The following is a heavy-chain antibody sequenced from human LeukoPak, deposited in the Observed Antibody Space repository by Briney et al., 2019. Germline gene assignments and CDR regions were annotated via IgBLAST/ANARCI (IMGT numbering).Heavy chain of an antibody. D-gene: IGHD2-15*01. CDR1: GFTFSRNG. V-gene: IGHV3-23*01. CDR2: ISGSGGNT. CDR3: ARGRYCNGGSCYFDS. Sequence: GGSLRLSCAASGFTFSRNGMTWVRQAPGKGLEWVSAISGSGGNTYYADSVKGRFTISRDNSKNTLYLQMNSLRGEDTAVYYCARGRYCNGGSCYFDSWGQGTLVTVSS. J-gene: IGHJ4*02.